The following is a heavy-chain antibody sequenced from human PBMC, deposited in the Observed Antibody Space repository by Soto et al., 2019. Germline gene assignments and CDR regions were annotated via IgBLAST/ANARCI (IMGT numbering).Heavy chain of an antibody. CDR2: IWSDGKKE. V-gene: IGHV3-33*01. J-gene: IGHJ6*02. Sequence: QVQLVESGRGVVQPGRSLRLSCVGSGFPFWHYGMHWVRQAPGKGLEWVAVIWSDGKKESYADFVKGRFAISRDNFKDTLYLQMNSLRAGDTAVYYCARDRDGGWFHMDVWGQGTTVTVSS. CDR1: GFPFWHYG. D-gene: IGHD6-19*01. CDR3: ARDRDGGWFHMDV.